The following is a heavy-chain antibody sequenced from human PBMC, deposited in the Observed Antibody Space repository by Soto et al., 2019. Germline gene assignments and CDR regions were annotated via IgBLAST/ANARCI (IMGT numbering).Heavy chain of an antibody. CDR2: INADNGNT. CDR1: GYTFTSYA. J-gene: IGHJ6*02. V-gene: IGHV1-3*01. Sequence: QVQLVQSGAEVKKPGASVKVSCKASGYTFTSYAIHWVRQAPGQRLEWMGWINADNGNTKYSQKFQGRVTITRDTSASTAHMEVSSLRSEDTAVYYCARDWGNYYYRMDVWGQGTTVTVSS. CDR3: ARDWGNYYYRMDV. D-gene: IGHD7-27*01.